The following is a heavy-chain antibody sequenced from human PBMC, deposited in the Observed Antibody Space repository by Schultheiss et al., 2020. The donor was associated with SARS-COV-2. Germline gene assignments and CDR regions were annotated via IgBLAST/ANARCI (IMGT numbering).Heavy chain of an antibody. CDR1: GGTFSSYA. CDR2: SNAGNGNT. J-gene: IGHJ6*02. Sequence: ASVKVSCKASGGTFSSYAISWVRQAPGQGLEWMGWSNAGNGNTKYSQEFQGRVTITRDTSASTAYMELRSLRSDDTAVYYCARVRSYDSSYYGMDVWGQGTTVTVSS. CDR3: ARVRSYDSSYYGMDV. D-gene: IGHD3-3*01. V-gene: IGHV1-3*02.